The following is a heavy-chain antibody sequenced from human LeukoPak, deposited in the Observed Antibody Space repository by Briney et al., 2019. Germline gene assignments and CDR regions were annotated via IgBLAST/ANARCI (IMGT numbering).Heavy chain of an antibody. J-gene: IGHJ6*02. V-gene: IGHV4-34*01. Sequence: PSETLSLTCAVYGGSFSGYYWSWIRQPPGKGLEWIGEINHSGSTNYNPSLKSRVTISVDTSKNQFSLKLSSVTAADTAVYYCARLRNDYVWGSYRYLDGMDVWGQGTTVTVSS. CDR3: ARLRNDYVWGSYRYLDGMDV. CDR1: GGSFSGYY. D-gene: IGHD3-16*02. CDR2: INHSGST.